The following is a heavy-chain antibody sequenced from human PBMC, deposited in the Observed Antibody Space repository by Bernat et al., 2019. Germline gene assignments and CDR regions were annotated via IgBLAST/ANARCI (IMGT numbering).Heavy chain of an antibody. Sequence: EVQLVESGGGLVQPGGSLRLSCAASGFTFSSYWMHWVRQAPGKGLVWVSRINSDGSSTSYADSVKVRFTISRDNAKNTLYLQMNSLRAEDTVVYYCARGGSYYDSSGYYSTPDYWGQGTLVTVSS. D-gene: IGHD3-22*01. CDR1: GFTFSSYW. CDR2: INSDGSST. J-gene: IGHJ4*02. CDR3: ARGGSYYDSSGYYSTPDY. V-gene: IGHV3-74*01.